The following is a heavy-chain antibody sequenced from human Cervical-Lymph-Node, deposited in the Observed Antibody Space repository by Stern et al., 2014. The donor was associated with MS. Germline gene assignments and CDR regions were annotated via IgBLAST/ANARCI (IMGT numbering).Heavy chain of an antibody. CDR2: TSYDGSDK. CDR1: GFTFSNYR. D-gene: IGHD3-16*01. CDR3: ARVGVGKGYFSS. Sequence: DQLVESGGGVVQPGRSLKLSCGASGFTFSNYRMHWVRQVPGKGLEWVAVTSYDGSDKYYADSVKDRFTISRDNLKNTLYLEMSSLRIEDTAVYYCARVGVGKGYFSSWGQGTLVTVSS. V-gene: IGHV3-30*03. J-gene: IGHJ5*02.